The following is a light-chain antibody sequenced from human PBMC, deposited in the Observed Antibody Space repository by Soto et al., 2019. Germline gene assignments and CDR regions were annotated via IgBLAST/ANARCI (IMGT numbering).Light chain of an antibody. CDR2: AAS. CDR3: QKYNSAPLT. Sequence: DIQMTQSPSSLSASFGDRVTMTCRASQGIGIYLARFQQRPGNTPKLLIYAASTLQSGVPSRFSGSGSGTDFTLTISSLQPEDVATYYCQKYNSAPLTFGGGTRVEIK. CDR1: QGIGIY. J-gene: IGKJ4*01. V-gene: IGKV1-27*01.